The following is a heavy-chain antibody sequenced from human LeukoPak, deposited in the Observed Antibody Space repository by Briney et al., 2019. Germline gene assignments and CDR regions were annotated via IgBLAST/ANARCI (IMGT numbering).Heavy chain of an antibody. CDR1: GGSFSGYY. CDR2: INHSGST. V-gene: IGHV4-34*01. Sequence: SETLSLTCAVYGGSFSGYYWSWIRQPPGKGLEWIGEINHSGSTNYNPSPKSRVTISVDTSKNQFSLKLSSVTAADTAVYYCARGSTYYYGSGSYYLDAWGQGTLVTVSS. CDR3: ARGSTYYYGSGSYYLDA. J-gene: IGHJ5*02. D-gene: IGHD3-10*01.